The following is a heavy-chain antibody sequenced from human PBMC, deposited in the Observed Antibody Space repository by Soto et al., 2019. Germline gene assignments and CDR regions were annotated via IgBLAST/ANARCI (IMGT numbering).Heavy chain of an antibody. J-gene: IGHJ5*02. CDR3: DGMPYTSGLWFDH. Sequence: SETLSLTCTMSGDSYSITTYSWSWIRQPPGKALQWIGFIYQSGVTSYNPSLASRVSISLDRSNNQCSLKLKSVTAADTAVYFCDGMPYTSGLWFDHWGPGTLVTVSS. V-gene: IGHV4-30-2*01. CDR2: IYQSGVT. CDR1: GDSYSITTYS. D-gene: IGHD6-19*01.